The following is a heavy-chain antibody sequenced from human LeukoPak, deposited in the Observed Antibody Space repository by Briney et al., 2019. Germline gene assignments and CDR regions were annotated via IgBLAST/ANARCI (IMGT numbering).Heavy chain of an antibody. V-gene: IGHV1-18*01. D-gene: IGHD3-10*01. CDR1: GYTFTSYG. CDR3: ARAGYYGSGSYYTVPYNWFDP. Sequence: ASVKVSCKASGYTFTSYGISWVRQAPGQGLEWMGWISAYNGNTNYAQKLQGRVTMTTDTSTSTAYMELRSLRSDDTAVYYCARAGYYGSGSYYTVPYNWFDPWGQGPLVTVSS. J-gene: IGHJ5*02. CDR2: ISAYNGNT.